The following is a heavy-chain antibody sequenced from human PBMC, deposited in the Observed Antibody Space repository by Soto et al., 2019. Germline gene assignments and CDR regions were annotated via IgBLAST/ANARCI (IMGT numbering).Heavy chain of an antibody. CDR1: GASISSYY. CDR2: ISYSGST. CDR3: ASTSPSRGYYSGGLYY. J-gene: IGHJ4*02. D-gene: IGHD6-19*01. Sequence: SETLSLTCTVSGASISSYYWTWIRQPPGKGLEWIGYISYSGSTNYSPARKSRFTISSDRSKNQCSRKLSSVTAADTAVYSCASTSPSRGYYSGGLYYWGKGCLVTVAS. V-gene: IGHV4-59*01.